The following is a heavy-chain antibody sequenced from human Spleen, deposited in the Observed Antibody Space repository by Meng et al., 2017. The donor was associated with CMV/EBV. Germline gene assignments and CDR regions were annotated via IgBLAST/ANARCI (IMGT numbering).Heavy chain of an antibody. J-gene: IGHJ4*02. Sequence: GESLKISCAASGFTFSSYSMNWVRQAPGKGLEWVSYISSSGTYIYYADSVKGRFTMSRDNAKNSLYLQMNSLRAEDTAMYHCARGGYCSNTSCYTKDDIDYWGQGTLVTVSS. D-gene: IGHD2-2*02. CDR3: ARGGYCSNTSCYTKDDIDY. V-gene: IGHV3-21*05. CDR2: ISSSGTYI. CDR1: GFTFSSYS.